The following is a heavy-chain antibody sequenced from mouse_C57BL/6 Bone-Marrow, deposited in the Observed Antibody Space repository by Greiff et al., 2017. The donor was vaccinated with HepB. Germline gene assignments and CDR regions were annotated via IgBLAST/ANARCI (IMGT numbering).Heavy chain of an antibody. Sequence: QVQLQQSGAELVKPGASVKLSCKASGYTFTSYWMHWVKQRPGQGLEWIGMIHPNSGSTNYNEKFKSKATLTVDKSSSTAYMQLSSLTSEDSAVYYCARYGVTKGFAYWGQGTLVTVSA. CDR1: GYTFTSYW. J-gene: IGHJ3*01. D-gene: IGHD2-2*01. CDR2: IHPNSGST. V-gene: IGHV1-64*01. CDR3: ARYGVTKGFAY.